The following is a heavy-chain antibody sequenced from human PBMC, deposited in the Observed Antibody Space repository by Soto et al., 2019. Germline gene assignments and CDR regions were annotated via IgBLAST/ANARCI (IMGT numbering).Heavy chain of an antibody. J-gene: IGHJ4*02. CDR1: LFSFDTYA. CDR3: AKDSHWGIISPTHEH. CDR2: ISGSGGNT. D-gene: IGHD3-16*01. V-gene: IGHV3-23*01. Sequence: SLRHSCSASLFSFDTYARSWVRKTPFKWLEFVSSISGSGGNTYYADSVKGRFTISRDNSKSILYLQMNSLRAEDTAVYYCAKDSHWGIISPTHEHWGQGTLVTVSS.